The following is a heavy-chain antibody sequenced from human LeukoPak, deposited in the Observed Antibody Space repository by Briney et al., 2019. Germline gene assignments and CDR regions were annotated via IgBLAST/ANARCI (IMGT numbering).Heavy chain of an antibody. CDR2: IHYSGST. J-gene: IGHJ4*02. CDR1: GGSISGYF. V-gene: IGHV4-59*12. CDR3: ARGYCSGGSCYSVRPHFDY. D-gene: IGHD2-15*01. Sequence: SETLSLTCTVSGGSISGYFWSWIRQSPGRGREWLGHIHYSGSTYYNPSLKSRVTISVDTSKNQFSLKLSSVTAADTAVYYCARGYCSGGSCYSVRPHFDYWGQGTLVTVSS.